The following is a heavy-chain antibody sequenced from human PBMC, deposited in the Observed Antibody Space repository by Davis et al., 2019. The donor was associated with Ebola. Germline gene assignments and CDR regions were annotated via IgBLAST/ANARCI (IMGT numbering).Heavy chain of an antibody. J-gene: IGHJ3*02. CDR2: ITPFNGNT. CDR1: GYSLTELS. Sequence: SVKVSCKVSGYSLTELSMHWVRQAPGQALEWMGWITPFNGNTNYAQKFQDRVTITRDRSMSTAYMELSSLRSEDTAMYYCATLIQSGAFDIWGQGTMVTVSS. CDR3: ATLIQSGAFDI. D-gene: IGHD5-18*01. V-gene: IGHV1-45*02.